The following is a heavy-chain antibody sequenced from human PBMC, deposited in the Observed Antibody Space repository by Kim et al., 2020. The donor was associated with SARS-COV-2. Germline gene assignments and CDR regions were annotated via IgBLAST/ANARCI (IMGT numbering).Heavy chain of an antibody. D-gene: IGHD3-16*01. J-gene: IGHJ2*01. V-gene: IGHV3-23*01. Sequence: STYYADSVKGRFTISRDNSKNTLYLQMNSLRAEDTAVYYCAKGGVWVFDLWGRGTLVTVSS. CDR2: ST. CDR3: AKGGVWVFDL.